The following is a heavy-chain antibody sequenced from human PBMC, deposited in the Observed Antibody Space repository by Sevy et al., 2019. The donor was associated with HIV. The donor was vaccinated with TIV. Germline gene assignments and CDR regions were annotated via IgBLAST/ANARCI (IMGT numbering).Heavy chain of an antibody. CDR2: MNSDGRSI. J-gene: IGHJ4*02. V-gene: IGHV3-74*01. Sequence: GGSLRLSCVASGFSFSRYWMHWVRQAPGKGLEWVSRMNSDGRSINYADSVKGRFTISRDNAMNTVYLQMNSLRADDTAVYYCAREHFGYSYEYWGQRTPVTVSS. CDR1: GFSFSRYW. D-gene: IGHD3-16*02. CDR3: AREHFGYSYEY.